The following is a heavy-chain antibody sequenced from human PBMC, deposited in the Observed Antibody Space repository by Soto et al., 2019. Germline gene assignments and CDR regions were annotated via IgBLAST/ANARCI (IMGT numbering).Heavy chain of an antibody. CDR3: AHRRGVSSSRSSRSFSLDY. CDR1: GFSLNTNGVG. Sequence: QITLKESGPTLVKPTQTLTLTCTFSGFSLNTNGVGVAWIRQPPGKALVWLALIFWDDDTRYSPSLKNRLTITQDTSTNHVFLIITNVDSVDTATYYCAHRRGVSSSRSSRSFSLDYWGQGRLVTVSS. J-gene: IGHJ4*02. D-gene: IGHD3-22*01. V-gene: IGHV2-5*02. CDR2: IFWDDDT.